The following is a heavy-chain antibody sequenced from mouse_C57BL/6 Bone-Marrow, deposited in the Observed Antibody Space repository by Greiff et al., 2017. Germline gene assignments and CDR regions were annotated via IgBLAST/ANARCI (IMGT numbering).Heavy chain of an antibody. CDR3: ARWLPYYYAMDY. V-gene: IGHV1-64*01. J-gene: IGHJ4*01. CDR1: GYTFTSYW. Sequence: QVQLQQPGAELVKPGASVKLSCKASGYTFTSYWMHWVKQRPGQGLEWIGMIHPNSGSTNYNEKFKSKATLTVDKSSSTAYMQLSSRTSEDSAVYYCARWLPYYYAMDYWGQGTSVTVSS. D-gene: IGHD2-2*01. CDR2: IHPNSGST.